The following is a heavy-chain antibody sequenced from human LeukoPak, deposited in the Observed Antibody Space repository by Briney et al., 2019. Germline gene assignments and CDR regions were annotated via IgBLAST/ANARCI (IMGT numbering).Heavy chain of an antibody. D-gene: IGHD5-24*01. CDR1: GGSISSYY. CDR2: IYTSGST. Sequence: SETLSLTCTVSGGSISSYYWSWIRQPAGKGLEWIGRIYTSGSTNYNPSLKSRVTMSVDTSKNRFSLKLSSVTAADTAVYYCARDGRDGYNTRAPPYGMDVWGQGTTVTVSS. V-gene: IGHV4-4*07. J-gene: IGHJ6*02. CDR3: ARDGRDGYNTRAPPYGMDV.